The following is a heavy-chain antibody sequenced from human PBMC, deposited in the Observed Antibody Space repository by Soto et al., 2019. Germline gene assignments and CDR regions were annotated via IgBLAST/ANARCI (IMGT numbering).Heavy chain of an antibody. Sequence: ASVKVSCKASGYTFTSCGISWVRQAPGQGLEWMGWISAYNGNTNYAQKLQGRVTMTTDTSTSTAYMELRSLRSDDTAVYYCARYYYDSSGYYSFDYWGQGTLVTVSS. D-gene: IGHD3-22*01. J-gene: IGHJ4*02. CDR3: ARYYYDSSGYYSFDY. CDR2: ISAYNGNT. CDR1: GYTFTSCG. V-gene: IGHV1-18*04.